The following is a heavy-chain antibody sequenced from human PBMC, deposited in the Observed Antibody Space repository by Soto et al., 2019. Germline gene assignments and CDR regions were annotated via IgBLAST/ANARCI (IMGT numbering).Heavy chain of an antibody. D-gene: IGHD6-19*01. V-gene: IGHV4-4*02. J-gene: IGHJ4*02. CDR2: VFHTGTT. CDR1: GDSVSSPYW. CDR3: ARSAGWYAVHS. Sequence: QVQLQESGPGLVKPSGTLSLTCAVSGDSVSSPYWWCWVRQPPGKGREWIGEVFHTGTTSYNPSLRSRVTISLDKSNKHFSLALGSVTAADTAVYYCARSAGWYAVHSWGPGTLVIVSS.